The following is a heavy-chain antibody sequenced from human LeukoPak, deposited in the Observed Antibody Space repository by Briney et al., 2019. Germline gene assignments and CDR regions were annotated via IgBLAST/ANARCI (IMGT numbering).Heavy chain of an antibody. CDR1: GFTFSNYW. V-gene: IGHV3-74*01. Sequence: GGSLRLSCAASGFTFSNYWMHWVRQAPGKGLVWVSRINSDARSTSYADSVKGRFTISRDNAKNTLYLQMNSLRAEDTAVYYCAREMHYYDSSGYYYSIQAGTVDYWGQGTLVTVSS. CDR2: INSDARST. CDR3: AREMHYYDSSGYYYSIQAGTVDY. J-gene: IGHJ4*02. D-gene: IGHD3-22*01.